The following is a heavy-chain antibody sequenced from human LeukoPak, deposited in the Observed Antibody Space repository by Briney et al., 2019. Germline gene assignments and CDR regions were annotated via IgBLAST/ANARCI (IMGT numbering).Heavy chain of an antibody. CDR3: ARQTGSGA. CDR2: IFPGDSDT. J-gene: IGHJ5*02. D-gene: IGHD1-14*01. V-gene: IGHV5-51*01. CDR1: GYTFTSYW. Sequence: GESLKISCKGSGYTFTSYWIAWVRQMPGKGLEWMGIIFPGDSDTRYNPSFEGHVTISADTSISTAYLQWRSLRVSDTAMYYCARQTGSGAWGQGTLVTVSS.